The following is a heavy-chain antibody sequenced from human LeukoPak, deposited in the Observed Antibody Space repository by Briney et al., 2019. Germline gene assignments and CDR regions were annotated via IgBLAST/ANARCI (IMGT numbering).Heavy chain of an antibody. CDR2: INAGNGNT. J-gene: IGHJ5*02. CDR3: ARDRIRYYMNWFDP. D-gene: IGHD3-9*01. CDR1: GYTFTSYA. V-gene: IGHV1-3*01. Sequence: RASVKVSCKASGYTFTSYAMHWVRQAPGQRLEWMGWINAGNGNTKYSQKFQGRVTITRDTSASTAYMELSSLRSEDTAVYYCARDRIRYYMNWFDPWGQGTLVTVSS.